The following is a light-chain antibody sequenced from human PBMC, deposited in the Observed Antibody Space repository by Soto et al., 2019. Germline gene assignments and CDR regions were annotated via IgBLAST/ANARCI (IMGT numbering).Light chain of an antibody. Sequence: EIVLTQSPGTLSLSPGERATLSCRARQSVSSNYLAWYQQKPGQAPRLLIYSASTRATGIPDRFSGSESGTDFTLTISRLEPEDFAVYYCQQYGSSPPVTFGGGTKVEIK. J-gene: IGKJ4*01. CDR1: QSVSSNY. CDR3: QQYGSSPPVT. V-gene: IGKV3-20*01. CDR2: SAS.